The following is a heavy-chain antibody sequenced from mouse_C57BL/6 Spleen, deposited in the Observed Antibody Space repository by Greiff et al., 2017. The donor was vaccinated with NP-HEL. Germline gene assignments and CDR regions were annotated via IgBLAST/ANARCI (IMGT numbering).Heavy chain of an antibody. CDR1: GYTFTSYW. CDR2: IDPSDSYT. Sequence: VQLQQSGAELVMPGASVKLSCKASGYTFTSYWMHWVKQRPGQGLEWIGEIDPSDSYTNYNQKFKGKSTLTVDKSSSTAYMQLSSLTSEDSAVYYCARRDYGSLFDYWGQGTTLTVSS. J-gene: IGHJ2*01. V-gene: IGHV1-69*01. CDR3: ARRDYGSLFDY. D-gene: IGHD1-1*01.